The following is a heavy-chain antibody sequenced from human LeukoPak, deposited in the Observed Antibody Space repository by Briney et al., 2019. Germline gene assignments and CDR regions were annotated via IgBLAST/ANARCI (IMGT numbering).Heavy chain of an antibody. V-gene: IGHV4-39*07. Sequence: PSETLSLICIVSGGSINSSTDFWGWIRQSPGKGLEWIGNIYYSGSTYYNPSLKSRVTISVDTSKNQFSLKLSSVTAADTAVYYCAVRLSGYNYGRDYWGQGTLVTVSS. CDR1: GGSINSSTDF. D-gene: IGHD5-18*01. CDR3: AVRLSGYNYGRDY. CDR2: IYYSGST. J-gene: IGHJ4*02.